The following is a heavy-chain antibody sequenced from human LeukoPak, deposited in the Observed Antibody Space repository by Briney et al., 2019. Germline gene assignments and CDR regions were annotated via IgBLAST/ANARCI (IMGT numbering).Heavy chain of an antibody. J-gene: IGHJ4*02. CDR2: IYYSGST. Sequence: SETLSLTCTVSGGSISSYYWSWIQQPPGKGLEWIGYIYYSGSTNYNPSLKSRVTISVDTSKNQFSLKLSSVTAADTAVYYCARSLRYFDYWGQGTLVTISS. CDR1: GGSISSYY. CDR3: ARSLRYFDY. D-gene: IGHD3-16*01. V-gene: IGHV4-59*08.